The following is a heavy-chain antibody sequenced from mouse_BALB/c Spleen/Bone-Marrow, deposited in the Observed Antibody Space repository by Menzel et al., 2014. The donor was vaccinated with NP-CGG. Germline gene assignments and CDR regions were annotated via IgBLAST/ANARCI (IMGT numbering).Heavy chain of an antibody. CDR3: VRDGDYRSAWFSY. CDR1: GFTFRDYY. Sequence: EVQVVESGGGLVKPGGSLKLSCAASGFTFRDYYMYWVRQTPEKRLEWVATISDGGTYTYYSDSVKGRFTISRDKAKNNLYLQMTNLMSEDTAMYRCVRDGDYRSAWFSYWGQGTLVTVSA. J-gene: IGHJ3*01. V-gene: IGHV5-4*02. CDR2: ISDGGTYT. D-gene: IGHD2-14*01.